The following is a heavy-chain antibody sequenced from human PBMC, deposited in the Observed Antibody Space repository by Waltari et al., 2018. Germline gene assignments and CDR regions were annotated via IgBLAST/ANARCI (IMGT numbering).Heavy chain of an antibody. CDR1: GGSISSHY. Sequence: QVQLQESGPGLVKPSETLSLTCTVSGGSISSHYWSWIRQPPGKGLEWIGYIYYSGSTNYNPSLKSRVTISVDTSKNQFSLKLSSVTAADTAVYYCASHLVYSREFDYWGQGTLFTVSS. V-gene: IGHV4-59*11. CDR2: IYYSGST. CDR3: ASHLVYSREFDY. J-gene: IGHJ4*02. D-gene: IGHD6-13*01.